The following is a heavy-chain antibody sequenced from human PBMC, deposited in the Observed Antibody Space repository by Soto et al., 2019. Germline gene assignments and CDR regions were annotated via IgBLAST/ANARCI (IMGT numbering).Heavy chain of an antibody. J-gene: IGHJ6*02. CDR1: GFTFNVYG. Sequence: QVQLVQSGAEVKNPGSSVKVSCKTSGFTFNVYGINWVRQAPGQGLEWMGGLIPIYDAPNYAQKFQDRVTITADKSTTTVYLELSSLTSKDTAVYFCARVRDPHLDHYGLDVWGQGTTVTVSS. CDR2: LIPIYDAP. V-gene: IGHV1-69*06. CDR3: ARVRDPHLDHYGLDV.